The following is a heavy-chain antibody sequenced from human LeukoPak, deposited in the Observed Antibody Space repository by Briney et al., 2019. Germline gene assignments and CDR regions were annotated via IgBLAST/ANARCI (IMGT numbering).Heavy chain of an antibody. D-gene: IGHD5-24*01. CDR1: GGYISSYY. CDR3: ARVREMAPDY. V-gene: IGHV4-59*01. J-gene: IGHJ4*02. Sequence: PSETLSLTCTVSGGYISSYYWSWIRQPPGKGREWIGYIYYSGRTNYNPSLKSRVTISVDTSKNQFSLKLSSVTAADTAVYYCARVREMAPDYWGQGTLVTVSS. CDR2: IYYSGRT.